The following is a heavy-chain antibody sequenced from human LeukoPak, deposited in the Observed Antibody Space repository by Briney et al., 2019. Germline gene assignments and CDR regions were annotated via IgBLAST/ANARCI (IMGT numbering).Heavy chain of an antibody. V-gene: IGHV4-61*08. D-gene: IGHD4-17*01. J-gene: IGHJ4*02. CDR2: IYYSGST. CDR3: ARTDGDYVGYFDY. Sequence: SETLSLTCTVSGGSISSGGYYWSWIRQHPGKGLEWIGYIYYSGSTNYNPSLKSRVTISVDTSKNQFSLKLSSVTAADTAVYYCARTDGDYVGYFDYWGQGTLVTVSS. CDR1: GGSISSGGYY.